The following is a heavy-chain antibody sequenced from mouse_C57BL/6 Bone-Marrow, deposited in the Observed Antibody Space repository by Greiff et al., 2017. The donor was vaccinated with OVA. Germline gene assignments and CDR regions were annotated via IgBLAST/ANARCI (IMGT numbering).Heavy chain of an antibody. J-gene: IGHJ3*01. CDR1: GYTFTSYW. CDR3: ARSIYDGPYGFAY. Sequence: VQLQQPGAELVKPGASVKLSCKASGYTFTSYWMHWVKQRPGQGLEWIGMIHPNSGSTNYNEKFKSKATLTVDKSSSTAYMQLSSLTSEDSAVYYCARSIYDGPYGFAYWGQGTLVTVSA. D-gene: IGHD2-3*01. V-gene: IGHV1-64*01. CDR2: IHPNSGST.